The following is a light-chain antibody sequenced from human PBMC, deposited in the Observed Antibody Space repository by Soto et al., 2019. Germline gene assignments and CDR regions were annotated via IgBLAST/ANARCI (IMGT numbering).Light chain of an antibody. CDR2: EAA. CDR1: QSVGTY. CDR3: QQRYNWPNT. Sequence: EIVLTQSPATLSLSPGERATLSCRASQSVGTYLAWYQHSPGHAPRLLIYEAANRATGIPARFSGSGSGTDFTLPISSPEPEDFAVYYCQQRYNWPNTFGQGTKLEIK. J-gene: IGKJ2*01. V-gene: IGKV3-11*01.